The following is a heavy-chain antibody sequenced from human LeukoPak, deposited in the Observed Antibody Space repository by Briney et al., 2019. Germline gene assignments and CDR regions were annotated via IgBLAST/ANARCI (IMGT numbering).Heavy chain of an antibody. D-gene: IGHD2/OR15-2a*01. V-gene: IGHV3-48*02. Sequence: PGGSLRLSCVASGYPFSSYSKNWIRQAPGKGPERVSCFSVSGGVRSYADSVKGRFTISRDDARNSLYLQMNSLKDEDTAVYYCARDRGYFYDQLDYWGQGTLVTVSS. CDR3: ARDRGYFYDQLDY. CDR1: GYPFSSYS. CDR2: FSVSGGVR. J-gene: IGHJ4*02.